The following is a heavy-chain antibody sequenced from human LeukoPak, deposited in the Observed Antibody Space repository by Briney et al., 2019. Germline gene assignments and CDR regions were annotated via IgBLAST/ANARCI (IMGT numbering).Heavy chain of an antibody. CDR3: ARDRSNGDYAFDY. V-gene: IGHV3-21*01. Sequence: PGGSLRLSCAASEFTFSSYDMNWVRQAPGKGLEWFSSISSYSSYIYYADSVKGRFTISRDNAKNSLYLQMNSLRAEDTAVYYCARDRSNGDYAFDYWGQGALVTVSS. J-gene: IGHJ4*02. CDR2: ISSYSSYI. CDR1: EFTFSSYD. D-gene: IGHD4-17*01.